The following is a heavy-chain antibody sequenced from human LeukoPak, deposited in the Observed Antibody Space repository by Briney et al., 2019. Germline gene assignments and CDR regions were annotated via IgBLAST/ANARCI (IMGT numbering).Heavy chain of an antibody. D-gene: IGHD3-10*01. CDR3: ARDGRSRIWSGVPDNWFDP. CDR2: INPGSGYT. V-gene: IGHV1-3*01. J-gene: IGHJ5*02. Sequence: ASVKVSCKTSGDTFTTHGIHWVRQAPGQGLEWMGWINPGSGYTKYSEKFQGRVTFTRDTDATTAYLEVNNLRSEDTAVYYCARDGRSRIWSGVPDNWFDPWGQGTLVTVSS. CDR1: GDTFTTHG.